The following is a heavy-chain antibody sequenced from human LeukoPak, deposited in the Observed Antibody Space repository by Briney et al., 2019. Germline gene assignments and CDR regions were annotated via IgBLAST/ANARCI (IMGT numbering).Heavy chain of an antibody. V-gene: IGHV3-15*01. CDR2: IKSKTDGGTT. Sequence: PGGSLRLSCAASGFTFSSYAMTWVRQAPGKGLEWVGRIKSKTDGGTTDYAAPVKGRFTISRDDSKNTLYLQMSSLKPGDTAVYYCTTDLPYYDSSGYSPFDYWGQGTLVTVSS. CDR1: GFTFSSYA. D-gene: IGHD3-22*01. J-gene: IGHJ4*02. CDR3: TTDLPYYDSSGYSPFDY.